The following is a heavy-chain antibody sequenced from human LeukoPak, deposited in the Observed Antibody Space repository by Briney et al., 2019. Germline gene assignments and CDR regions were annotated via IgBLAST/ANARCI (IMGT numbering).Heavy chain of an antibody. CDR3: AKGTLYYYYYGMDV. CDR2: IYSGGST. V-gene: IGHV3-53*01. J-gene: IGHJ6*02. CDR1: GFTVSSNY. Sequence: GGSLRLSCAASGFTVSSNYMSWVRQAPGKGLEWVSVIYSGGSTYYGDSVKGRFTISRDNSKNTLYLQMNRMRAEDTAVYYCAKGTLYYYYYGMDVWGQGATVTVSS.